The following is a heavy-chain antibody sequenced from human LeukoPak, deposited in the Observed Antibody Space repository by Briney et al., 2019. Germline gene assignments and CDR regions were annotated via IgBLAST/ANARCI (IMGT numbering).Heavy chain of an antibody. V-gene: IGHV3-48*04. Sequence: QTGGSLRLSCAASGFTFSSYSMNWVRQAPGKGLEWVSFISSSSSTIYYADSVKGRFTISRDSAKNSLYLQMNSLRAEDTAVYYCARDRGGSYSAIDYWGQGTLVTVSS. CDR3: ARDRGGSYSAIDY. CDR2: ISSSSSTI. D-gene: IGHD1-26*01. J-gene: IGHJ4*02. CDR1: GFTFSSYS.